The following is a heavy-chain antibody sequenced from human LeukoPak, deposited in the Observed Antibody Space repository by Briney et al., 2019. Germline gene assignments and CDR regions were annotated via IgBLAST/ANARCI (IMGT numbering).Heavy chain of an antibody. V-gene: IGHV4-39*07. D-gene: IGHD3-10*01. J-gene: IGHJ4*02. CDR2: IYYSGST. CDR1: GGSISSSSYY. CDR3: AAYYYGSGSYYNTIDY. Sequence: PSETLSLTCTVSGGSISSSSYYWGWIRQPPGKGLEWIGSIYYSGSTYYNPSLKSRVTISVDTSKNQFSLKLSSVTAADTAVYYCAAYYYGSGSYYNTIDYWGQGTLVTVSS.